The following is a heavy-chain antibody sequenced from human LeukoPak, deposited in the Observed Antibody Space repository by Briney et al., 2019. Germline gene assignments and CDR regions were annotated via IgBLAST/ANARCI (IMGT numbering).Heavy chain of an antibody. J-gene: IGHJ1*01. CDR3: AKEDGAPAGTGFDN. D-gene: IGHD6-13*01. CDR1: GFTFSSYG. CDR2: IRYDGNDE. V-gene: IGHV3-30*02. Sequence: TGGSLRLSCAASGFTFSSYGIHWVRQAPCKGLEWVAFIRYDGNDEYFADSVKGRFSISRDNSKNTLYLQMNSLRPDDTAVYYCAKEDGAPAGTGFDNWGQGTLVIVSS.